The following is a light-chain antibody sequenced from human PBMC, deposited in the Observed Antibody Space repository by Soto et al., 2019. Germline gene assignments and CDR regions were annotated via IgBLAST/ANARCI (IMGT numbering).Light chain of an antibody. Sequence: PFLSLGAIATLSWRASQSVSSSYLAWYQQKPGQAPRLLIYGASSRATGLPDRFSGSGSGTDFTLTISRLEPEDFAVYYCQHDGIITERFGQGAIVDIK. CDR3: QHDGIITER. J-gene: IGKJ1*01. V-gene: IGKV3-20*01. CDR1: QSVSSSY. CDR2: GAS.